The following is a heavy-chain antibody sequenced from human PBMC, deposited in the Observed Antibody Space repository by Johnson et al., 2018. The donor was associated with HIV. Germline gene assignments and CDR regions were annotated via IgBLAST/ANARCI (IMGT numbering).Heavy chain of an antibody. CDR1: GFNFDDYG. V-gene: IGHV3-48*04. Sequence: EVQLVESGGGVVRPGGSLRLSCAASGFNFDDYGMSWVRQAPGKGLEWVSYISSSGSTIYYADSVKGRFTISRDNAKNSLYLQMNSLRAEDTAVYYCARPDSSLARAHDAFDIWGQGTMVTVSS. CDR3: ARPDSSLARAHDAFDI. J-gene: IGHJ3*02. D-gene: IGHD6-6*01. CDR2: ISSSGSTI.